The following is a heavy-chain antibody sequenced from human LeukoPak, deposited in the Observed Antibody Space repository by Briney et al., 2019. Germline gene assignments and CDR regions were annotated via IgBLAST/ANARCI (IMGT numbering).Heavy chain of an antibody. J-gene: IGHJ3*02. D-gene: IGHD3-22*01. Sequence: SQTLSLTCAISGDSVSSNSAAWNWIRQSPSRGLEWLGRTYFRSKWYNDYAVSVKSRITINPDTSKNQFSLQLNSVTPEDTAVYYCARTDYYGSSGGSLDAFDIWGQGTMVTVSS. CDR1: GDSVSSNSAA. CDR2: TYFRSKWYN. CDR3: ARTDYYGSSGGSLDAFDI. V-gene: IGHV6-1*01.